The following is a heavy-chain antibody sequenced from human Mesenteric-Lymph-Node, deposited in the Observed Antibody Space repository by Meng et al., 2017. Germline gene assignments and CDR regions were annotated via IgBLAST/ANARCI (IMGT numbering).Heavy chain of an antibody. CDR3: ARVSSGWDYFDY. D-gene: IGHD6-19*01. CDR2: IYYSGST. CDR1: CGSVSSGCYY. V-gene: IGHV4-31*03. Sequence: QGRLQESGPGPVKPSQPLALTCTLSCGSVSSGCYYWTWIRQHPGKGLEWFGHIYYSGSTFYNPSLKRRVIISIDTSKNQFSLNLRSVTAADTAVYYCARVSSGWDYFDYWGQGTLVTVSS. J-gene: IGHJ4*02.